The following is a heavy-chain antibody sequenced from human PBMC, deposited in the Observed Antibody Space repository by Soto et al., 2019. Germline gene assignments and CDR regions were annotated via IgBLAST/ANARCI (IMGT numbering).Heavy chain of an antibody. CDR2: IYSGGST. D-gene: IGHD1-26*01. V-gene: IGHV3-66*01. CDR1: GFTVSSNY. CDR3: ARDGGGSSLWVRYYCYVMDV. J-gene: IGHJ6*01. Sequence: GGSLRLSCAASGFTVSSNYMSWVRQAPGKGLEWVSVIYSGGSTYYADSVKGRFTISRDNSKNTLYLQMNSLRAEDTAVYYCARDGGGSSLWVRYYCYVMDVWGQGTTVTV.